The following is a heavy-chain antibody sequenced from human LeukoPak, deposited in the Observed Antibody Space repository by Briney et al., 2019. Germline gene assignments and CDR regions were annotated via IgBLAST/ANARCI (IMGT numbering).Heavy chain of an antibody. CDR1: GFTVSSNY. CDR2: ISSSSSYI. CDR3: ARDLPTVTSFDYFDY. D-gene: IGHD4-11*01. V-gene: IGHV3-21*01. J-gene: IGHJ4*02. Sequence: GGSLRLSCAASGFTVSSNYMTWVRQAPGKGLEWVSSISSSSSYIYYADSVKGRFTISRDNAKNSLYLQMNSLRAEDTAVYYCARDLPTVTSFDYFDYWGQGTLVTVSS.